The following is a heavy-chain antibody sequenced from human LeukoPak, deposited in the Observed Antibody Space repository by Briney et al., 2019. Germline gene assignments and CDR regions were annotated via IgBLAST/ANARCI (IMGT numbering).Heavy chain of an antibody. Sequence: GGSLRLSCAASGFTFSSHWMHWVRQAPGKGLVWVSRITSDGSSTNYADYVTGRFTISRDNAKNTLYLQMNSLRAEDTAVYYCVRGCWTSYNLDVWGKGTGVSVS. V-gene: IGHV3-74*01. CDR1: GFTFSSHW. D-gene: IGHD3/OR15-3a*01. CDR3: VRGCWTSYNLDV. CDR2: ITSDGSST. J-gene: IGHJ6*03.